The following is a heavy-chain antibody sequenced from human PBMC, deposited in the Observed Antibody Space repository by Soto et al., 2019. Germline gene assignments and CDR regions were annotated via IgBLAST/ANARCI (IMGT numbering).Heavy chain of an antibody. Sequence: QVQLVQSGAEVKKPGASVKVSCKASGYTFTSYGISWVRQAPGQGLEWMGWISAYNGNTNYAQKLQGRVTMTTDTSTSTAYMELRSLRSDDTAVYYCVRVRDYGDYGYYFDYWGQGTLVTVSS. CDR2: ISAYNGNT. V-gene: IGHV1-18*01. J-gene: IGHJ4*02. CDR1: GYTFTSYG. CDR3: VRVRDYGDYGYYFDY. D-gene: IGHD4-17*01.